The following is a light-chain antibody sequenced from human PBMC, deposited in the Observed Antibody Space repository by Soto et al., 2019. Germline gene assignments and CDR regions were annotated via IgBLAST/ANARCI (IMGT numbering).Light chain of an antibody. CDR3: QQNYSTPPLYT. CDR1: QTMITY. CDR2: AAS. J-gene: IGKJ2*01. Sequence: DIQMTQSPSSLSASVGDRVTITCRASQTMITYLNWYQQKPGKAPKLLIYAASGLQSGVPSRFSGGGPGTDFTLTISSLQPEDIAPYYCQQNYSTPPLYTFGQVTKLEIK. V-gene: IGKV1-39*01.